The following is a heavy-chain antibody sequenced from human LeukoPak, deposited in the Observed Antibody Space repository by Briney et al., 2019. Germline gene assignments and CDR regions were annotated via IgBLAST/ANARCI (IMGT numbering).Heavy chain of an antibody. CDR2: ISSSGSTI. Sequence: GGSLRLSCAASGFTFSSYEMNWVRQAPGKGLKWVSYISSSGSTIYYADSVKGRFTISRDNAKNSLYLQMNSLRAEDTAVYYCAREDYSYGFGYWGQGTLVTVSS. J-gene: IGHJ4*02. V-gene: IGHV3-48*03. CDR1: GFTFSSYE. D-gene: IGHD5-18*01. CDR3: AREDYSYGFGY.